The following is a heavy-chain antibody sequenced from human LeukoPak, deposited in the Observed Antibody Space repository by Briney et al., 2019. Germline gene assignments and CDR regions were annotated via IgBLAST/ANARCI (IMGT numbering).Heavy chain of an antibody. D-gene: IGHD3-9*01. Sequence: GGSLRLSCAASGFTFSGYSMNWVRQAPGKGLEWVSSISSSSSFIYYADSVKGRFTISRDNAKNSLYLQMNSLRAEDTAVYYCARGVVRYFDYWGQGALVTVSS. J-gene: IGHJ4*02. V-gene: IGHV3-21*01. CDR3: ARGVVRYFDY. CDR2: ISSSSSFI. CDR1: GFTFSGYS.